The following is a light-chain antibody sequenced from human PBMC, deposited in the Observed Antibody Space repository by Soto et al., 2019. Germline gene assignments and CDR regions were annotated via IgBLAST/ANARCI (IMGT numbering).Light chain of an antibody. J-gene: IGLJ3*02. V-gene: IGLV8-61*01. CDR2: STN. CDR1: SGSVSTSYY. CDR3: VLYMGSGTWV. Sequence: QAVVTQKPSFSVSPGRTVTLTCGLSSGSVSTSYYPSWYQQTPGQAPRTLIYSTNTRSSGVPDRFSGSILGNKAALTITGAQADDESDYYCVLYMGSGTWVFGGGTKLTVL.